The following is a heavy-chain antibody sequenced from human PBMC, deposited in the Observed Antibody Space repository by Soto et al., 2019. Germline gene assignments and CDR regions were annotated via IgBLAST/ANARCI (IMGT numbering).Heavy chain of an antibody. V-gene: IGHV1-18*01. CDR2: ISAYNGNT. J-gene: IGHJ4*02. CDR1: VYNFSRSR. Sequence: SCEGSVYNFSRSRMTPVQQAPGQGLEWMGWISAYNGNTNYAQKLQGRVTMTTDTSTSTAYMELRSLRSDDTAVYYCARGTTVETGNYWGQGTLVTVPS. D-gene: IGHD4-17*01. CDR3: ARGTTVETGNY.